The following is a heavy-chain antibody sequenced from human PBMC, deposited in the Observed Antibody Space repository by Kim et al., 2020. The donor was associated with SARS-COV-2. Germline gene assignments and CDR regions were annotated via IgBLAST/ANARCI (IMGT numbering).Heavy chain of an antibody. J-gene: IGHJ4*02. CDR1: GYSFTSYW. V-gene: IGHV5-51*01. CDR2: IYPGDSDT. Sequence: GESLKISCKGSGYSFTSYWIGWVRQMPGKGLEWMGIIYPGDSDTRYSPSFQGQVTISADKSISTAYLQWSSLKASDTAMYYCARNGCSGGSCYSSDYWGQGTLVTVSS. CDR3: ARNGCSGGSCYSSDY. D-gene: IGHD2-15*01.